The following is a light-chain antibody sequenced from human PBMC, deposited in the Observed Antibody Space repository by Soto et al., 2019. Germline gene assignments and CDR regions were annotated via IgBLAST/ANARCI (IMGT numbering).Light chain of an antibody. CDR3: QEYLNSLPA. CDR2: WAS. CDR1: QSLLYSSNNNNY. V-gene: IGKV4-1*01. J-gene: IGKJ1*01. Sequence: DIVMTQSPDSLAVSLGEVATINCKSNQSLLYSSNNNNYLAWYQLKPGQPPKLLIYWASIRESGVPDRFSGSGSGTEFTLTISSLQAEDVAVYYCQEYLNSLPAFGQGTKVEVK.